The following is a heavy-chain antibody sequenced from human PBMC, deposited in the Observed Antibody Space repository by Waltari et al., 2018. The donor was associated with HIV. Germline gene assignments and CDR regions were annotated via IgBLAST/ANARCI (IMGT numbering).Heavy chain of an antibody. D-gene: IGHD6-25*01. CDR2: IYYSGST. J-gene: IGHJ5*02. CDR3: AISSGWFLKYRWFDP. Sequence: QLQLQESGPGLVKPSETLSLTCTVSGGSISSSSYYWGWIRQPPGKGLEWIGSIYYSGSTYYNPSLKSRVTISVDTSKNQFSLKLSSVTAADTAVYYCAISSGWFLKYRWFDPWGQGTLVTVSS. CDR1: GGSISSSSYY. V-gene: IGHV4-39*01.